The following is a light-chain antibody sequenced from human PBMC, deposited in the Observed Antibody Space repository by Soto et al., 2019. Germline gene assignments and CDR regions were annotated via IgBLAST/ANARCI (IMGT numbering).Light chain of an antibody. CDR3: CSYAGSYTV. CDR1: SSDVGYYNY. V-gene: IGLV2-11*01. Sequence: QSALTQPRSVSGSPGQSVTISCTGTSSDVGYYNYVSWYQQHPGKAPKLMIYDVSKRPSGVPDRFSGSKSGNTASLTISGLQADDEADYYCCSYAGSYTVFGGGTKVTVL. CDR2: DVS. J-gene: IGLJ2*01.